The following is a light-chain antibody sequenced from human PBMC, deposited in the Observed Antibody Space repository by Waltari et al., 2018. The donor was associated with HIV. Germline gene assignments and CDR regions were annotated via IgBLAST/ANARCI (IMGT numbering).Light chain of an antibody. CDR3: QQYETLPIT. V-gene: IGKV1-33*01. CDR2: DAS. Sequence: DIQITQSLCSLSASVGERVPITCQASHDISNYLNWYQQKPGKAPKVLIYDASNLSTGVSTRFSGSGSGTHFTLNINNEQPEDSASYFCQQYETLPITFARETKVEIK. J-gene: IGKJ4*01. CDR1: HDISNY.